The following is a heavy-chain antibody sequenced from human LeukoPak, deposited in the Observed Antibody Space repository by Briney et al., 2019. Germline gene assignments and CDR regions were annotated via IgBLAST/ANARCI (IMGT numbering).Heavy chain of an antibody. V-gene: IGHV4-59*08. CDR3: ARHECGGSCYPEDY. Sequence: SETLSLTCTVSGGSISNYYWSWIRQSPGKGLEWIGYIYYTGNTNYNPSLESRVIISVDTSKNQFSLKLSSVTAADTAVYYCARHECGGSCYPEDYWSQGTLVTVSS. J-gene: IGHJ4*02. CDR1: GGSISNYY. D-gene: IGHD2-15*01. CDR2: IYYTGNT.